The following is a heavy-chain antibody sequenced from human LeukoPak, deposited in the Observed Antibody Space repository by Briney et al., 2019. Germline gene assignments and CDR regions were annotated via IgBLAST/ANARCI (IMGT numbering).Heavy chain of an antibody. V-gene: IGHV3-30*18. Sequence: GGSLRLSCAASGFTFSSYGMHWVRQAPGKGLEWVAVISYDGSNKYYADSVKGRFTISRDNSKNTLYLQMNSLRAEDTAVYYCAKGVAARREKYYYYYYYMDVWGKGTTVTVSS. CDR3: AKGVAARREKYYYYYYYMDV. D-gene: IGHD6-6*01. CDR1: GFTFSSYG. J-gene: IGHJ6*03. CDR2: ISYDGSNK.